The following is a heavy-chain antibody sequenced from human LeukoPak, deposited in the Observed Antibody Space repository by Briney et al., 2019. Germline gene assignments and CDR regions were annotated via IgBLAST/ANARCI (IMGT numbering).Heavy chain of an antibody. V-gene: IGHV3-23*01. J-gene: IGHJ3*02. Sequence: SGGSLRLSCAASGSTFTSHAMSWVRQAPGKGLEWVSSITSSGGSTYYADSVQGRFTISRDISKNTLYLQMNSLRAEDTAVYYCARAGYCSGGSCYSNAFDIWGQGTTVTVSS. CDR2: ITSSGGST. CDR1: GSTFTSHA. D-gene: IGHD2-15*01. CDR3: ARAGYCSGGSCYSNAFDI.